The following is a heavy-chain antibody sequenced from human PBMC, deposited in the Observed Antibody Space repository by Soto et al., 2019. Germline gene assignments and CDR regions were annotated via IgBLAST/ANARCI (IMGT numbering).Heavy chain of an antibody. D-gene: IGHD1-1*01. CDR2: IYYSGKT. CDR1: GGYASSGSYF. J-gene: IGHJ5*02. Sequence: KTSETLSLTCSVSSGHVVSGGYASSGSYFWSWIRRPPGKDLEFIGYIYYSGKTYHNPSLKSRVTMSLDTSKNQFSLNLSSVNTADAAVYYCARMRFGTVPHWFDPWGQGTLVTVSS. CDR3: ARMRFGTVPHWFDP. V-gene: IGHV4-61*01.